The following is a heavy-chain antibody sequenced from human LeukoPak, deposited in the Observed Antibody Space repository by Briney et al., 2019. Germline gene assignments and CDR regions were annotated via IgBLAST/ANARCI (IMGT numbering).Heavy chain of an antibody. CDR3: AKDAHASGSAILDY. D-gene: IGHD3-10*01. CDR1: GFTFDDYA. CDR2: ISGDGGNT. J-gene: IGHJ4*02. Sequence: GGSLRLSCVASGFTFDDYAIHWVRQAPGMGLEWVSLISGDGGNTYYADSVKGRFTISRDNSKNSLSLQMNSLRTEDTALYYCAKDAHASGSAILDYWGQGTLVTVSS. V-gene: IGHV3-43*02.